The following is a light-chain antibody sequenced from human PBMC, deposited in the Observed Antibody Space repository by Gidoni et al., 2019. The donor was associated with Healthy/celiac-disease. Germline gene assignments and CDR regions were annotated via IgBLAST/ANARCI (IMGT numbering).Light chain of an antibody. CDR1: SSDVGGYNY. CDR3: SSYTSSSTLVV. V-gene: IGLV2-14*03. CDR2: DVS. J-gene: IGLJ2*01. Sequence: QSALTQPASVSGSPGQSIPISCTGTSSDVGGYNYVSWYQQHPGNAPKLLIYDVSNRPSGVSNRFSGSKSGNTASLTISGLQAEDEADYYCSSYTSSSTLVVFGGGTKLXV.